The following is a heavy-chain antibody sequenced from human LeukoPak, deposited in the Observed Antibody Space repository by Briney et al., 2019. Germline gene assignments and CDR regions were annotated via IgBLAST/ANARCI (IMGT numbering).Heavy chain of an antibody. CDR3: ARESYCSSTSCYSDYYYYGMDV. D-gene: IGHD2-2*01. CDR2: ISAYNGNT. V-gene: IGHV1-18*01. CDR1: GYTFTSYG. Sequence: ASVNVSCTASGYTFTSYGISWVRQAPGQGLEWMGWISAYNGNTNYAQKLQGRVTMTTDTSTSTAYMELRSLRSDDTAVYYCARESYCSSTSCYSDYYYYGMDVWGQGTTVTVSS. J-gene: IGHJ6*02.